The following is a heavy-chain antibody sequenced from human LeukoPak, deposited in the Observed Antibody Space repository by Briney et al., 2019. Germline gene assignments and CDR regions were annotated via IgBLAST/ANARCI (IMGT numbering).Heavy chain of an antibody. Sequence: GGSLRLSCAVSGFTFSIWWMIWLRQPPGKGREGVANIKQDGSEKNYVDSVKGRLTISRDNAKNSLDLQMNRLRAEDTAVYYCARGGSSWYYYYYYMDVWGKGTTVTVSS. D-gene: IGHD6-13*01. J-gene: IGHJ6*03. CDR3: ARGGSSWYYYYYYMDV. V-gene: IGHV3-7*01. CDR1: GFTFSIWW. CDR2: IKQDGSEK.